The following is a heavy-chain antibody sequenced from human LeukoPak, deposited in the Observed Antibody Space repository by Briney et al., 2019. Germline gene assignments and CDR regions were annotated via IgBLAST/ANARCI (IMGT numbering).Heavy chain of an antibody. CDR3: AKRYSYGYGPNYYFDY. J-gene: IGHJ4*02. CDR2: ISGSGGST. D-gene: IGHD5-18*01. CDR1: GFTFSSYA. V-gene: IGHV3-23*01. Sequence: GGSLRLSCAASGFTFSSYAMSWVRQAPGKGLEWVSAISGSGGSTYYADSVKGRFTISRDNSKNTLYLQMNSLRAEDTAVYYCAKRYSYGYGPNYYFDYWGQGTLVTVSS.